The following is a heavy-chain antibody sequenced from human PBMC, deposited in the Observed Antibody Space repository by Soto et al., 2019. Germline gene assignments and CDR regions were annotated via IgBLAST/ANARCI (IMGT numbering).Heavy chain of an antibody. Sequence: LRLSCAASGFTFSGSAMHWVRQASGKGLEWVGRIRSKANSYATAYAASVKGRFTISRDDSKNTAYLQMNSLKTEDTAVYYCTRPASMIVGAVGDYWGQGTLVTVSS. V-gene: IGHV3-73*01. CDR1: GFTFSGSA. J-gene: IGHJ4*02. CDR3: TRPASMIVGAVGDY. D-gene: IGHD3-22*01. CDR2: IRSKANSYAT.